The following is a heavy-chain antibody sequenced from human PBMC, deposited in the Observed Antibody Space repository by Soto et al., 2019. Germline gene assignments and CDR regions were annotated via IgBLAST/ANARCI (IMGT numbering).Heavy chain of an antibody. CDR1: GFTVSCSA. V-gene: IGHV3-73*01. CDR3: TRPVDY. Sequence: QSGVTLRPSCTAHGFTVSCSAMHGVRQASGKGLEWVGRIRSKANSYATAYAASVKGRFTISRDDSKNTAYLQMNSLKTEDTAVYYCTRPVDYWGQGTLVTVSA. J-gene: IGHJ4*02. CDR2: IRSKANSYAT.